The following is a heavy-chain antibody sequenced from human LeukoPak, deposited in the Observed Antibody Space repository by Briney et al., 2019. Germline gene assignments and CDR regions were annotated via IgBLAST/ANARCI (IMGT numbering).Heavy chain of an antibody. D-gene: IGHD3-10*01. CDR1: GFTFSSYA. CDR2: ISGSGGDT. V-gene: IGHV3-23*01. Sequence: PGGSLRLSCAAFGFTFSSYAMGWVRQAPGKGLEWVSAISGSGGDTYYADSVKGRFTFSRDNSKNTLYLQMNSLRPEDTALYYCAKAEWFGEFDYYFFGLDVWGQGTTVTVSS. CDR3: AKAEWFGEFDYYFFGLDV. J-gene: IGHJ6*02.